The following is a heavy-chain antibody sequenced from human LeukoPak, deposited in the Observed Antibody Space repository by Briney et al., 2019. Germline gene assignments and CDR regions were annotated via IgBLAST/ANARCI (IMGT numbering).Heavy chain of an antibody. D-gene: IGHD6-19*01. V-gene: IGHV4-59*01. CDR2: MYYIEPV. CDR3: ARGGVAAPFARSEYYFDK. Sequence: SETLSLTCTVSGGSISSYYWSWIRQSPGKGLEWIGYMYYIEPVNYNPSFKSRVTISIDRSKNQSSLKLNSVTAADTAVYYCARGGVAAPFARSEYYFDKWGQGTLVTVSS. J-gene: IGHJ4*02. CDR1: GGSISSYY.